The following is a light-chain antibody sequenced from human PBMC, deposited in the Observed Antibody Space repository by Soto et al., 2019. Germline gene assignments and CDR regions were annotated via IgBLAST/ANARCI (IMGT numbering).Light chain of an antibody. V-gene: IGLV1-47*01. CDR2: RNN. J-gene: IGLJ2*01. CDR3: AAWDDSLNGVV. CDR1: SSNIGSNY. Sequence: QSVLTQPPSASGTPGQRVTISCSGSSSNIGSNYVYWYQQLPGTAPKLLIYRNNQRPSGVPDRFSGSKSGTSAPLAISGLRSEDEADYYCAAWDDSLNGVVFGGGTKLTVL.